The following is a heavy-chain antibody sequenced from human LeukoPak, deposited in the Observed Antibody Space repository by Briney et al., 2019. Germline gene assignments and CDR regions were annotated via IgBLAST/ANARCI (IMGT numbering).Heavy chain of an antibody. V-gene: IGHV4-59*08. CDR2: IYYSGST. Sequence: PSETLSLTCTVPGGSISSHYWSWIRQPPGKGLEWIAYIYYSGSTNYNPSLKSRVTISVDTSKNQFSLKLSSVTAADTAVYYCARRLASYYSGMDVWGQGTTVTVSS. J-gene: IGHJ6*02. CDR3: ARRLASYYSGMDV. CDR1: GGSISSHY.